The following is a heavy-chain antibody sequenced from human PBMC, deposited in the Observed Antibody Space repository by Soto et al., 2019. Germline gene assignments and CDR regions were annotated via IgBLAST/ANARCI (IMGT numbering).Heavy chain of an antibody. Sequence: PSETLSLTCRVSGFSISTGGYHWGYIRQPPGKGLEWIGSISYSGTTHYNPSLTSRVTISGDTSKNQFSLKLTSVTAADTAVYYCARVTITIFGVVDPWGQGTLVTVSS. CDR3: ARVTITIFGVVDP. V-gene: IGHV4-39*01. CDR2: ISYSGTT. J-gene: IGHJ5*02. CDR1: GFSISTGGYH. D-gene: IGHD3-3*01.